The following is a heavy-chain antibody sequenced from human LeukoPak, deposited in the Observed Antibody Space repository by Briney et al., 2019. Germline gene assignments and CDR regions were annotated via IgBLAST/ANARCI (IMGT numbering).Heavy chain of an antibody. D-gene: IGHD3-10*01. CDR1: GGSFSGYY. CDR3: ARKKYGSGSCYFDY. V-gene: IGHV4-34*01. CDR2: INHSGST. J-gene: IGHJ4*02. Sequence: SETLSLTCAVYGGSFSGYYWSWIRQPPGKGLEWIGGINHSGSTNYNPSLKSRVTISVDTSKNQFSLKLSSVTAADTAVYYCARKKYGSGSCYFDYWGQGTLVTVSS.